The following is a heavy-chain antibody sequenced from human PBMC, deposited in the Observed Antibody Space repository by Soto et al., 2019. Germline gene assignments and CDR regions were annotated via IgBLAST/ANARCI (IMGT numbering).Heavy chain of an antibody. CDR1: GFTVIRDY. D-gene: IGHD3-3*01. J-gene: IGHJ3*01. CDR2: IYSGGTT. V-gene: IGHV3-53*02. Sequence: EEQLVETGGGWLQPGGSLRLSCAVSGFTVIRDYMNWVRQAPGKGLEWVSVIYSGGTTYHADSVKGRFTISRDNSGNTLFLQMNSLRAEDTAMYYCARSTEWNAFDLWGQGTMVTVSS. CDR3: ARSTEWNAFDL.